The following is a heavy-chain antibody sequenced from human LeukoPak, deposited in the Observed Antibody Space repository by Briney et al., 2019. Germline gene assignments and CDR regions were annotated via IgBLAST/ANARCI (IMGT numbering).Heavy chain of an antibody. D-gene: IGHD2-2*01. V-gene: IGHV1-69*05. Sequence: SVKVSCKASGGTFSRYAVSWVRQAPGQGLEWMGGIIPIFGTANYAQKFQGRVTITTDEATNTAFMELRSLRSEDTAVYFCATAFSGFRSMTSCPGYYWGQGTLVTVSS. CDR3: ATAFSGFRSMTSCPGYY. CDR1: GGTFSRYA. CDR2: IIPIFGTA. J-gene: IGHJ4*02.